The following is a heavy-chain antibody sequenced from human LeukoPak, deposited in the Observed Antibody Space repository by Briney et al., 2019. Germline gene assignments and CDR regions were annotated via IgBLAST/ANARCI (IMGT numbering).Heavy chain of an antibody. CDR1: GASISSSNW. J-gene: IGHJ4*02. CDR3: ARVSITMVRGVLDY. D-gene: IGHD3-10*01. V-gene: IGHV4-4*02. Sequence: PSETLSLTCAVSGASISSSNWWSWVRQPPGKGLEWIGELYHSGSTKYNPSLKSRVTLSVDKSKNQFSLKLSSVTAADTAVYYCARVSITMVRGVLDYWGQGTLVTVSS. CDR2: LYHSGST.